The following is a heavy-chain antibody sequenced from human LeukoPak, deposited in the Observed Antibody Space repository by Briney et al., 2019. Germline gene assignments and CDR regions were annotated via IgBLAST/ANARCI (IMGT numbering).Heavy chain of an antibody. CDR2: INHSGST. D-gene: IGHD2-21*02. CDR1: GGSFSGYY. CDR3: ARDRWFVAVTATQYYFDY. J-gene: IGHJ4*02. V-gene: IGHV4-34*01. Sequence: SETLSLTCAVYGGSFSGYYWSWIRQPPGKGLEWIGEINHSGSTNYNPSLKSRVTISVDTSKNQFSLKLSSVTAADTAVYYCARDRWFVAVTATQYYFDYWGQGTLVTVSS.